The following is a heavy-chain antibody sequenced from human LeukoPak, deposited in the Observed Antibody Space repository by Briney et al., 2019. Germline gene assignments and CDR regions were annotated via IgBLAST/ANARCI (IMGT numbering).Heavy chain of an antibody. Sequence: GGSLGLSCAASGFTFRNYVIHWVRQAPGKGLEWVAVISYDGSNKYYADSVKGRFTISRDNSKNTLYLQMNSLRAEDTAVYYCATLGDHSSGWYPDYWGQGTLVTVSS. CDR2: ISYDGSNK. V-gene: IGHV3-30-3*01. CDR1: GFTFRNYV. J-gene: IGHJ4*02. D-gene: IGHD6-19*01. CDR3: ATLGDHSSGWYPDY.